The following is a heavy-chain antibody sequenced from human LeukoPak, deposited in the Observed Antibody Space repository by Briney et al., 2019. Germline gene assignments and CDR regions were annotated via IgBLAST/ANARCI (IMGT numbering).Heavy chain of an antibody. CDR1: IESFSGYH. D-gene: IGHD5-18*01. V-gene: IGHV4-59*01. J-gene: IGHJ6*03. CDR3: ARERAGYSYGPYYYYYYMDV. Sequence: SETLSLTCAVYIESFSGYHWNWIRQPPGKGLEWIGYIYYSGSTNYNPSLKSRVTILVDTSKNQFSLKLSSVTAADTAVYYCARERAGYSYGPYYYYYYMDVWGKGTTVTVSS. CDR2: IYYSGST.